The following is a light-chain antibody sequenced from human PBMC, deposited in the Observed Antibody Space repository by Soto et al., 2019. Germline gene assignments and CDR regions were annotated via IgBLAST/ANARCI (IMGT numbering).Light chain of an antibody. J-gene: IGKJ3*01. V-gene: IGKV1-39*01. Sequence: IQMTQSPSSLSASVGDTVTITCRASQTIDRYLNWFQQKSGQAPKLLMNAASTLRSGVPSRFSASGSWTDFTLTISSLQTEDYATYYCQQSYNAPFNFGPGTKVDIK. CDR2: AAS. CDR1: QTIDRY. CDR3: QQSYNAPFN.